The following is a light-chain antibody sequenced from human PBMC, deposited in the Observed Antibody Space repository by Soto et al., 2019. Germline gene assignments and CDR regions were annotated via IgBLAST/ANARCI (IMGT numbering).Light chain of an antibody. CDR2: KAS. CDR1: QSISAW. J-gene: IGKJ1*01. V-gene: IGKV1-5*03. Sequence: DIQMTQSPSTLSASVGDRVTITCRASQSISAWLAWYQQKPGKAPKLLIYKASTLESGVPSRFSGSGSGTEFTLTISSLQPDDFATYGCQQYNNNASWTFGQGTKVQIK. CDR3: QQYNNNASWT.